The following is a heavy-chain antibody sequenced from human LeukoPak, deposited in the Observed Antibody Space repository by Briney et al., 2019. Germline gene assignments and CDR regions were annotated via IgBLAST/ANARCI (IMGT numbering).Heavy chain of an antibody. J-gene: IGHJ4*02. Sequence: PSETLSLTCTVSGGSISSYYWSWIRQPPGKGLEWIGYIYYSGSTNYNPSLKSRVTITVDTSKNQFSLKLSSVTAADTAVYYCASGYSNYGGIFDYWGQGTLVTVSS. D-gene: IGHD4-11*01. CDR1: GGSISSYY. CDR3: ASGYSNYGGIFDY. V-gene: IGHV4-59*01. CDR2: IYYSGST.